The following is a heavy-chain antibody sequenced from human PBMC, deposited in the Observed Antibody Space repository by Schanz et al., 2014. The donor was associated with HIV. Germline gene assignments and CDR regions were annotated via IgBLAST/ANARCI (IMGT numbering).Heavy chain of an antibody. J-gene: IGHJ4*02. CDR3: ANEEVPNDY. CDR2: ISSDGSST. Sequence: EVKLSESGGGLVQPGGSLRLSCAASGFTFSTSWMHWVRQAPGKGLVWVSRISSDGSSTSYADSVKGRFTISRDNSKNTLYLQMNSLRVEDTAVYYCANEEVPNDYWGQGTLVTVSS. CDR1: GFTFSTSW. V-gene: IGHV3-74*02.